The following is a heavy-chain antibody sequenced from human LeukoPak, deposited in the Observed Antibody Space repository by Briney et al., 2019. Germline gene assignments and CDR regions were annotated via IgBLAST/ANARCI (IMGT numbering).Heavy chain of an antibody. CDR1: GFTFSSYA. CDR3: ASESGDI. J-gene: IGHJ3*02. CDR2: IHYDGSNN. V-gene: IGHV3-30*02. Sequence: PGGSLRLSCAASGFTFSSYAMHWVRQAPGKGLEWVAFIHYDGSNNYYADSVKGRFTISRDNSKNTLYLQMNSLRAEDTAVYYCASESGDIWGQGTMVTVSS.